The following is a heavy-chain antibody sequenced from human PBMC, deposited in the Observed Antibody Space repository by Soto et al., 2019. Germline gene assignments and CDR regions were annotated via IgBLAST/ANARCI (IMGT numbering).Heavy chain of an antibody. CDR1: GITISNYP. V-gene: IGHV3-23*01. CDR3: RKDDGGYTTTAPH. J-gene: IGHJ1*01. Sequence: EVQLLESGGGLVQPGGSLRLSCAASGITISNYPMSWVRQAPGKGLDWVSGISGSGDRTYYADSAKGRFTISKDMSKNTLTLQLDNQRVEDTAVYFCRKDDGGYTTTAPHWGQGTMVTVST. CDR2: ISGSGDRT. D-gene: IGHD3-22*01.